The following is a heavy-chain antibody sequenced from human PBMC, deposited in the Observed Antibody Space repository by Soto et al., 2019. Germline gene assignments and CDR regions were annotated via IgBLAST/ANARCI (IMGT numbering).Heavy chain of an antibody. CDR2: INSDGSTT. CDR1: GFTFSGYW. J-gene: IGHJ4*02. D-gene: IGHD4-17*01. V-gene: IGHV3-74*01. Sequence: GGSLRLSGAVSGFTFSGYWMPWVRQAPGKGLLWVSRINSDGSTTRYDESAKGRFTISRDNAKNPLYLKMDTLRAEDTAVYYCASAKIGDYFQVHWGQGTLVTVSS. CDR3: ASAKIGDYFQVH.